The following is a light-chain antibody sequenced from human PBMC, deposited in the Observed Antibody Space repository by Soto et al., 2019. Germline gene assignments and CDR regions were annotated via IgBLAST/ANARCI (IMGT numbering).Light chain of an antibody. J-gene: IGKJ2*01. CDR1: QNVNRW. CDR2: KAS. Sequence: DIQMTQSPSTLSASIGDRVTITCRASQNVNRWLAWYQQKPGKAPKLLIYKASRLESGVPSRFSGSGSGTEFTLTITSLQHDDFATYYCQQYNSYSRMYTFGQGTKLEIK. V-gene: IGKV1-5*03. CDR3: QQYNSYSRMYT.